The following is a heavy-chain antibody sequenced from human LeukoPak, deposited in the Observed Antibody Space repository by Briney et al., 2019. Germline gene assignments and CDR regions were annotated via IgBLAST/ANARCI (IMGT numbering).Heavy chain of an antibody. CDR1: GGTFSSYA. Sequence: SVKVSCKASGGTFSSYAISWVRQAPGQGLEWMGGIIPIFGTANHAQKFQGRVTITADESTSTAYMELSSLRPEDTAVYYCARNRRPYDSSGYYYFDYWGQGTLVTVSS. CDR3: ARNRRPYDSSGYYYFDY. V-gene: IGHV1-69*13. CDR2: IIPIFGTA. J-gene: IGHJ4*02. D-gene: IGHD3-22*01.